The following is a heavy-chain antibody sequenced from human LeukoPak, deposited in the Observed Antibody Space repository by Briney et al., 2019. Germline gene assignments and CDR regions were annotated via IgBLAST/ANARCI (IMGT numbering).Heavy chain of an antibody. D-gene: IGHD3-9*01. CDR2: INHSGST. CDR3: ARDSRAVLRYFDWDY. J-gene: IGHJ4*02. Sequence: PSETLSLTCAVYGGSFSGYYWSWIRQPPGKGLEWIGEINHSGSTNYNPSLRSRVTISVDTSKNQFSLKLSSVTAADTAVYYCARDSRAVLRYFDWDYWGQGTLVTVSS. V-gene: IGHV4-34*01. CDR1: GGSFSGYY.